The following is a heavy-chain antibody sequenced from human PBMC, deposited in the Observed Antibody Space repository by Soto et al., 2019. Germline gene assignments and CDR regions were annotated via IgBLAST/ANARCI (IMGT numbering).Heavy chain of an antibody. CDR2: ISSNGGST. V-gene: IGHV3-64*01. D-gene: IGHD6-25*01. Sequence: EVQLVESGGGLVQPGGSLRLSCAASGFTCSSYAMHWVRQAPGKGLEYVSAISSNGGSTYYANSVKGRFTISRDNSKNTLYLPMGSLRSEDMAVYYCARDRGTRGSGAHNWFDPWGQGTLVTVSS. CDR1: GFTCSSYA. CDR3: ARDRGTRGSGAHNWFDP. J-gene: IGHJ5*02.